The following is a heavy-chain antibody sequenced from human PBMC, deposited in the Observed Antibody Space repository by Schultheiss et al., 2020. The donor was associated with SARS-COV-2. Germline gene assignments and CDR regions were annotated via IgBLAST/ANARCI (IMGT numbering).Heavy chain of an antibody. CDR2: FDPEDGET. Sequence: ASVKVSCKASGYTFTSYGISWVRQAPGQGLEWMGGFDPEDGETIYAQKFQGRVTMTEDTSTDTAYMELSSLRSDDTAVYYCARATGYSSGWSVWVYGMDVWGQGTTVTVSS. CDR3: ARATGYSSGWSVWVYGMDV. CDR1: GYTFTSYG. J-gene: IGHJ6*02. V-gene: IGHV1-24*01. D-gene: IGHD6-19*01.